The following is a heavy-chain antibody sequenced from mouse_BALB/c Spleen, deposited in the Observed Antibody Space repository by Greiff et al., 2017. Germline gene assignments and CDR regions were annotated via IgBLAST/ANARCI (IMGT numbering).Heavy chain of an antibody. D-gene: IGHD1-2*01. Sequence: EVNVVESGGGLVKPGGSLKLSCAASGFTFSDYYMYWVRQTPEKRLEWVATISDGGSYTYYPDSVKGRFTISRDNAKNNLYLQMSSLKSEDTAMYYCARDGLFTTAYAMDYWGQGTSVTVSS. CDR1: GFTFSDYY. CDR2: ISDGGSYT. J-gene: IGHJ4*01. V-gene: IGHV5-4*02. CDR3: ARDGLFTTAYAMDY.